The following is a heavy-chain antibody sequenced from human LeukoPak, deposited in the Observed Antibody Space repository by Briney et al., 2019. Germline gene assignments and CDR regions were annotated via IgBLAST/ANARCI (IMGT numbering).Heavy chain of an antibody. CDR3: ARLFEQQLGRYYYYMDV. Sequence: SETLSLTCTVSGGSISSGDYYWSWIRQPPGKGLEWIGYIYYSGSTYYNPSLKSRVTISVDTSKNQFSLKLSSVTAADTAVYYCARLFEQQLGRYYYYMDVWGKGTTVTVSS. CDR1: GGSISSGDYY. D-gene: IGHD6-13*01. CDR2: IYYSGST. J-gene: IGHJ6*03. V-gene: IGHV4-39*01.